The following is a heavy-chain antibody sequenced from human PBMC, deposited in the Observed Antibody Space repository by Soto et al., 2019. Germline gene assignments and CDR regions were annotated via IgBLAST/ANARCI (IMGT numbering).Heavy chain of an antibody. D-gene: IGHD3-9*01. Sequence: SETLSLTCTVSGGSISSSSYYWGWIRQPPGKGLEWIGSIYYSGSTYYNPSLKSRVAISVDTSKNQFSLKLSSVTAADTAVYYCARELRYYDILTGHSGYYGMDVWGQGTTVTVSS. V-gene: IGHV4-39*02. CDR2: IYYSGST. CDR1: GGSISSSSYY. J-gene: IGHJ6*02. CDR3: ARELRYYDILTGHSGYYGMDV.